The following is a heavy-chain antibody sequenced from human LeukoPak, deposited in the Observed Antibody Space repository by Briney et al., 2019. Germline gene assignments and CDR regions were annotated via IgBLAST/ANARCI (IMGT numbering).Heavy chain of an antibody. CDR2: IIPIFGTA. D-gene: IGHD5-18*01. CDR3: ARDSESTAMVTIAAFDI. Sequence: GASVKVSCKASGGTFSSYAISWVRQAPGQGLEWMGGIIPIFGTANYAQKFQGRVTITTDESTSTAYMELSSLRSEDTAVYYCARDSESTAMVTIAAFDIWGQGTMVTVSS. CDR1: GGTFSSYA. J-gene: IGHJ3*02. V-gene: IGHV1-69*05.